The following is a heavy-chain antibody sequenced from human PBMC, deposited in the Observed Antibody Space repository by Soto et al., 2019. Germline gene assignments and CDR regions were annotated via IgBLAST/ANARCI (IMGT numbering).Heavy chain of an antibody. CDR2: IIPIFGTA. V-gene: IGHV1-69*13. D-gene: IGHD3-3*01. Sequence: SVKVSCKASGGTFSSYAISWVRQAPGQGLEWMGGIIPIFGTANYAQKFQGRVTITADESTSTAYMELSSLRSEDTAVYYCARAGTIFGVVIKQTQSPEYYYGMKVWAQGITVTVSS. CDR1: GGTFSSYA. CDR3: ARAGTIFGVVIKQTQSPEYYYGMKV. J-gene: IGHJ6*02.